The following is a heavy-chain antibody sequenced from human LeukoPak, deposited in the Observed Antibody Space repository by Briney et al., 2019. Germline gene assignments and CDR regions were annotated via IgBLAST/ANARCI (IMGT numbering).Heavy chain of an antibody. J-gene: IGHJ4*02. V-gene: IGHV3-21*01. CDR1: EFVFSNHA. CDR2: VTSDSSNI. D-gene: IGHD3-22*01. CDR3: ARVFWETVNTGYYSDF. Sequence: GGSLRLSCVASEFVFSNHAMIWVRQAPGKGLEWISSVTSDSSNIFYANSVRGRFTISRDNANNALHLQMNSLRAEDTAVYYCARVFWETVNTGYYSDFLGPGTLVTVSS.